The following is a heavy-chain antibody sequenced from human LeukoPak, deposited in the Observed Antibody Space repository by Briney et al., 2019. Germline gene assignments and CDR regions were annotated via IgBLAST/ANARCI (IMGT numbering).Heavy chain of an antibody. CDR3: AFQYYGSGSYYYEYFDY. D-gene: IGHD3-10*01. V-gene: IGHV3-66*01. Sequence: GGSLRLSCAASGFIFSTYAMNWVRQAPGKGLEWVSVIYSGGSTYYADSVKGRFTISRDNSKNTLYLQMNSLRAEDTAVYYCAFQYYGSGSYYYEYFDYWGQGTLVTVSS. CDR1: GFIFSTYA. CDR2: IYSGGST. J-gene: IGHJ4*02.